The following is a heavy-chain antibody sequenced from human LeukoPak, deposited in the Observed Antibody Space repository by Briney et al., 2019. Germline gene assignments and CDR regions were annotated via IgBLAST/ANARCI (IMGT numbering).Heavy chain of an antibody. CDR1: GYTFTSYG. CDR2: ISAYNGNT. J-gene: IGHJ3*02. Sequence: ASVKVSCKASGYTFTSYGISWVRQAPGQGLEWMGWISAYNGNTNYAQKLQGRVTMTTDTSTSTAYMELSSLRSEDTAVYYCARSRSSGWHAFDIWGQGTMVTVSS. CDR3: ARSRSSGWHAFDI. V-gene: IGHV1-18*01. D-gene: IGHD6-19*01.